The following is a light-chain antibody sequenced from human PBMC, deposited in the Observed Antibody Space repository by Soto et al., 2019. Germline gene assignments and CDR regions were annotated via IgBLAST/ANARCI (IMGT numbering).Light chain of an antibody. CDR1: SNDVGSYNY. J-gene: IGLJ2*01. V-gene: IGLV2-14*01. CDR2: DVS. Sequence: QPVLTQPASVSGSPGQSITISCTGTSNDVGSYNYVSWYQQHPGKAPKLMIYDVSNRPSGVSNRFSGSKSGNTASLTISGLQGEDEADYYCSSYTSSSTLVFGGGTKLTVL. CDR3: SSYTSSSTLV.